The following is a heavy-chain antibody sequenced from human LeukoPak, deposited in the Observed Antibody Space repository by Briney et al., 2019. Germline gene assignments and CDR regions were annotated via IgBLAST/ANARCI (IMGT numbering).Heavy chain of an antibody. Sequence: PSETLSLTCTVYGGSFSSHYWAWIRQPPGKGLELIGEINPAGGTNYNPSLKSRVTMSIDTSKNHFSLKLSSVTAADTAVYYCVTRTDWGQGTLVTVSS. D-gene: IGHD1-14*01. CDR2: INPAGGT. J-gene: IGHJ4*02. CDR1: GGSFSSHY. CDR3: VTRTD. V-gene: IGHV4-34*01.